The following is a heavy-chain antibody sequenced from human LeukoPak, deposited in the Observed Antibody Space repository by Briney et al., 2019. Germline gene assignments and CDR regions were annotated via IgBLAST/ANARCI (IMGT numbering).Heavy chain of an antibody. CDR1: GGSISSGGYY. D-gene: IGHD3-3*01. V-gene: IGHV4-61*08. J-gene: IGHJ6*02. CDR2: IYYSGST. Sequence: PSQTLSLTCTVSGGSISSGGYYWSWIRQHPGKGLEWIGYIYYSGSTNYNPSLKSRVTISVDTSKNQFSLKLSSVTAADTAVYYCARGGYDFWSGYSSTYYYGMDVWGQGTTVTVSS. CDR3: ARGGYDFWSGYSSTYYYGMDV.